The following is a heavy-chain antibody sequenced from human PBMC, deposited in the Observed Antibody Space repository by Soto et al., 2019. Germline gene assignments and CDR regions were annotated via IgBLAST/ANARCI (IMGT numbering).Heavy chain of an antibody. D-gene: IGHD5-18*01. Sequence: LRLSCAASGFTFSSHGMHRVRQAPGKELEGVAVIWSDGSNEYYADSVKGRFTISRDNSKNTLYMQMSSLKVEDTSVYYCATDYSGTVYGLVYWGQGALVTVSS. CDR1: GFTFSSHG. CDR2: IWSDGSNE. V-gene: IGHV3-33*01. CDR3: ATDYSGTVYGLVY. J-gene: IGHJ4*02.